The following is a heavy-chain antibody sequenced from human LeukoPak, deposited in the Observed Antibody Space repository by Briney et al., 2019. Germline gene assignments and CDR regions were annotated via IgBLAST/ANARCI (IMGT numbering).Heavy chain of an antibody. J-gene: IGHJ3*02. CDR1: GFTFSSYA. CDR3: AREMVGFDI. CDR2: ISYDGSNK. Sequence: GSLRLSCAASGFTFSSYAMHWVRQAPGKGLEWVAVISYDGSNKYYADSVKGRFTITRDNSKNSLYLQMNSLRAEDTAVYYCAREMVGFDIWGQGTMVTVSS. V-gene: IGHV3-30-3*01. D-gene: IGHD2-15*01.